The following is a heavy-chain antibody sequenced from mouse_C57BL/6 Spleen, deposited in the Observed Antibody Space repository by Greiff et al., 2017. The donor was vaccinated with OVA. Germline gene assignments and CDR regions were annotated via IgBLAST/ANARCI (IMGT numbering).Heavy chain of an antibody. D-gene: IGHD1-1*01. CDR3: ARHEGEFYYYGSNYAMDY. Sequence: VQLQQSGAELVKPGASVKLSCKASGYTFTEYTIHWVKQRSGQGLEWIGWFYPGSGSIKYNEKFKDKATLTADKSSSTVYMELSRLTSEDSAVYFCARHEGEFYYYGSNYAMDYWGQGTSVTVSS. V-gene: IGHV1-62-2*01. J-gene: IGHJ4*01. CDR2: FYPGSGSI. CDR1: GYTFTEYT.